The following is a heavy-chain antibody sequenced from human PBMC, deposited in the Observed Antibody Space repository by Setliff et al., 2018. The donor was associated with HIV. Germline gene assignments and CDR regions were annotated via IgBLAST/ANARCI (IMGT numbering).Heavy chain of an antibody. Sequence: PSETMSLTCTVSGASVSTDGYYWSWIRQPAGKGLEWLGRIYANGYTNYNPSLNSRVTVSLDTSKNPFSLNLNSVTAADTAVYYCARETGYSPSRYYYYGMDVWGQGTTVTVSS. CDR3: ARETGYSPSRYYYYGMDV. V-gene: IGHV4-61*02. CDR1: GASVSTDGYY. CDR2: IYANGYT. D-gene: IGHD3-9*01. J-gene: IGHJ6*02.